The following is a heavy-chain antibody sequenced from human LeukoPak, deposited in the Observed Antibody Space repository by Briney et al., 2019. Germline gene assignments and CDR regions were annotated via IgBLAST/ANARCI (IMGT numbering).Heavy chain of an antibody. Sequence: SVKVSCKASGGTFSSYAISWVRQAPGQGLEWMGGIIPIFGTPNYAQKFQGRVTITADKSTSTAYMELSSLRSEDTAVYYCASCRGSSWYEFDYWGQGTLVTVSS. CDR2: IIPIFGTP. V-gene: IGHV1-69*06. CDR1: GGTFSSYA. CDR3: ASCRGSSWYEFDY. D-gene: IGHD6-13*01. J-gene: IGHJ4*02.